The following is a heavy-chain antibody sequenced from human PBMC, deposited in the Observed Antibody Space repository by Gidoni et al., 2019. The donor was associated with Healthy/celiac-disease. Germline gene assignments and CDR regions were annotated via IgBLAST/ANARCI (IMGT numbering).Heavy chain of an antibody. D-gene: IGHD1-26*01. CDR1: GGSISSSSYY. J-gene: IGHJ5*02. CDR3: ARQRSGSYLRFDP. CDR2: IYYSGST. V-gene: IGHV4-39*01. Sequence: QLQLQESGPGLVQPSETVYLTCTVSGGSISSSSYYWGWIRQPPGKGLEWIGRIYYSGSTYYNPSLKSRVTISVDTSKNQFSLKLSSVTAADTAVYYCARQRSGSYLRFDPWGQGTLVTVSS.